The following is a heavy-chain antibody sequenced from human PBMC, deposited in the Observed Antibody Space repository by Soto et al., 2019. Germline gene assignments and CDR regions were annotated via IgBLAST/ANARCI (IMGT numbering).Heavy chain of an antibody. CDR2: INHSGST. Sequence: SETLSLTCAVYGGSFSGYYWSWIRQPPGKGLEWIGEINHSGSTNYNPSLKSRVTISVDTSKNQFSLKLSSVTAADTAVYYCARGCIAACNSFDPWGHGTLVTVSS. V-gene: IGHV4-34*01. J-gene: IGHJ5*02. D-gene: IGHD6-6*01. CDR3: ARGCIAACNSFDP. CDR1: GGSFSGYY.